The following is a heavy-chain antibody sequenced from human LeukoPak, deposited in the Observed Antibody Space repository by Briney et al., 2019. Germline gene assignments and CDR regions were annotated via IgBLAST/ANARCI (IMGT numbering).Heavy chain of an antibody. CDR3: ARSYDILTGYYHYYGMDV. CDR1: GFTFSSYS. Sequence: GGSLRLSCAASGFTFSSYSMNWVRQAPGKGLEWVSYISSSSSTIYYVDSVEGRFTISRDNTKNSLYLQMNSLRDEDTAVYYCARSYDILTGYYHYYGMDVWGQGTTVTVSS. J-gene: IGHJ6*02. CDR2: ISSSSSTI. D-gene: IGHD3-9*01. V-gene: IGHV3-48*02.